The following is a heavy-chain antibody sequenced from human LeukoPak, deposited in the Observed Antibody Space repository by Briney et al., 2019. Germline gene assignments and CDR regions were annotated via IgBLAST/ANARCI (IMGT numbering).Heavy chain of an antibody. D-gene: IGHD5-24*01. CDR2: ISGSGGST. V-gene: IGHV3-23*01. J-gene: IGHJ4*02. CDR1: GFTFSSYA. Sequence: PGGSLRLSCAASGFTFSSYAMSWVRQAPGRGLEWVSAISGSGGSTYYTDSVKGRFTISRDNSKNTLYLQMNSLRTEDTAVYYCAKKMDPFDYWGQGTLVTVSS. CDR3: AKKMDPFDY.